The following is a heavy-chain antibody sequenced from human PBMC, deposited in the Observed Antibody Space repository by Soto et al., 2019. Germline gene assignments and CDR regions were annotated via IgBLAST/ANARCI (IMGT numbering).Heavy chain of an antibody. Sequence: QITLKESGPTLVKPTQTLTLTCTFSVFSLSTSGVGVGWIRQPPGKALEWLALIYWDDDKRYSPSLKSRLTTTKDTSKHQGVLTMNTMDPVDTATYYCAHICRASDYYDSPRIWWGKGTLVTVSS. CDR2: IYWDDDK. CDR1: VFSLSTSGVG. CDR3: AHICRASDYYDSPRIW. J-gene: IGHJ4*02. D-gene: IGHD3-22*01. V-gene: IGHV2-5*02.